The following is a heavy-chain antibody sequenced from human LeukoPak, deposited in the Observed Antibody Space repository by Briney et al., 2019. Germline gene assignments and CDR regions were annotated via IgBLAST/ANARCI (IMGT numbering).Heavy chain of an antibody. CDR1: GFTFSSCS. D-gene: IGHD3-22*01. Sequence: GGSLRLSCAASGFTFSSCSMNWVRQAPGKGLEWVSSISSSSSSIYYADSVKGRFTVSRDNAKNSLYLQTNSLRAEDTAVYYCARDYDSSGLDAFDIWGQGTMVTVSS. CDR2: ISSSSSSI. J-gene: IGHJ3*02. CDR3: ARDYDSSGLDAFDI. V-gene: IGHV3-21*01.